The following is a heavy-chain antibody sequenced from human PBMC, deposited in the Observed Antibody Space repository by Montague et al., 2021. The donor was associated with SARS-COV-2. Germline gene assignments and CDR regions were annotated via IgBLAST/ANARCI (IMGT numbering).Heavy chain of an antibody. CDR1: GYSISSGYY. CDR3: ARDRTFRDGYLDAFEI. D-gene: IGHD5-24*01. CDR2: IYHSGIT. Sequence: SETRSLTCTVSGYSISSGYYWGWIRKFPGKGLEWIGSIYHSGITYYNPSLKSRVTISVDTSKNQFSLKMYSVTAADTAQFYCARDRTFRDGYLDAFEIWGQGTMVTVSS. V-gene: IGHV4-38-2*02. J-gene: IGHJ3*02.